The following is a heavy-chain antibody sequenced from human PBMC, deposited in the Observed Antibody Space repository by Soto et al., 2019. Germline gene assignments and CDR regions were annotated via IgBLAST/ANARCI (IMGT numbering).Heavy chain of an antibody. J-gene: IGHJ4*02. D-gene: IGHD3-22*01. CDR1: GFTFGDYA. Sequence: HPGGSLRLSCTASGFTFGDYAMTWVRQAPGKGLEWVGFIRSKAYGGTTAYAASVKGRFTISRDDSKSIAYLQMNSLKTEDTAVYYCTRASYYDSSGYSRFWGQGTLVTVSS. V-gene: IGHV3-49*04. CDR2: IRSKAYGGTT. CDR3: TRASYYDSSGYSRF.